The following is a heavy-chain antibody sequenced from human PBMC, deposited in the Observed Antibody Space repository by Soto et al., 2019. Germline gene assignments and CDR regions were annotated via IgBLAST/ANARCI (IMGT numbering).Heavy chain of an antibody. D-gene: IGHD3-22*01. J-gene: IGHJ3*02. CDR1: GYTFTGYY. CDR2: INPNSGGT. CDR3: ARARQYYYNSRGYYSSAFNI. V-gene: IGHV1-2*04. Sequence: ASVKVSCKASGYTFTGYYMHWVRQAPGQGLEWMGWINPNSGGTNYAQKFQGWVTMTRDTSISTAYMELSRLRSDDTAVYYCARARQYYYNSRGYYSSAFNIWGQGKMVTVS.